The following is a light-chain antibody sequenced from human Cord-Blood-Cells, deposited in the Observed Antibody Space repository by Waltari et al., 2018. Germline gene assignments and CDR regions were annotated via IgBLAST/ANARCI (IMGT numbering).Light chain of an antibody. Sequence: SSELTQDPAVSVALGQTVRLACQGDSLRSSNASWYQQKPAQAPVLVIYGKSNRPSGIPDRFAGSSSGNTASLTITGAQAEDEADYYCNARDSSGNRVFGGGTKLTVL. J-gene: IGLJ3*02. CDR1: SLRSSN. V-gene: IGLV3-19*01. CDR3: NARDSSGNRV. CDR2: GKS.